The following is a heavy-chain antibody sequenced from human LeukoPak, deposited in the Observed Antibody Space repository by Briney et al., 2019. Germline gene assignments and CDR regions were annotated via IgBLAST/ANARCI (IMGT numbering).Heavy chain of an antibody. V-gene: IGHV1-3*03. CDR2: IDAGTGKT. CDR3: AREGGSSWYSRDFYYIDV. J-gene: IGHJ6*03. Sequence: ASVKVSCKASGYTFNYYPMHWVRQAPGQSLEWMGWIDAGTGKTKYAQEFEDRVTFTRDTSASTAYMELSSLRSEDMAVYYCAREGGSSWYSRDFYYIDVWGKGTTVTVSS. CDR1: GYTFNYYP. D-gene: IGHD6-13*01.